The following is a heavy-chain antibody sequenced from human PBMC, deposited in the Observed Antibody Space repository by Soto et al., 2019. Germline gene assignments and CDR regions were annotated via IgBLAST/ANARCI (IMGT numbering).Heavy chain of an antibody. Sequence: SVKVSCKASGGAFSRSAISWVRQAPGQGLEWMGGIIPILDSATYAQKLQGRLTITADESTSTAYLELTSLKSDDTAVYYCARDRSFEYWGQGTLVTVSS. CDR2: IIPILDSA. CDR3: ARDRSFEY. CDR1: GGAFSRSA. V-gene: IGHV1-69*13. J-gene: IGHJ4*02.